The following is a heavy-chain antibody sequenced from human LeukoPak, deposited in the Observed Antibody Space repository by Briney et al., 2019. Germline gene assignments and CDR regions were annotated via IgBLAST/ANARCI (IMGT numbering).Heavy chain of an antibody. J-gene: IGHJ4*02. Sequence: GGSLRLSCTASGFAFSSYTMTWVRQAPGKGLKWVSTITTGDGNTYYADSVKGRFTVSRDDSKNTLYLQMNSLRAEDTAVYYCAKDGGLWVSAHWGDSWGRGTLVTVSS. CDR2: ITTGDGNT. V-gene: IGHV3-23*01. CDR1: GFAFSSYT. D-gene: IGHD7-27*01. CDR3: AKDGGLWVSAHWGDS.